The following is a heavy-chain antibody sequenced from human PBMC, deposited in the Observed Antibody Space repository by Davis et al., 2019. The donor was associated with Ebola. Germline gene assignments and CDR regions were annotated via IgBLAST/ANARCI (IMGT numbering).Heavy chain of an antibody. CDR1: GGSFSGYY. V-gene: IGHV4-34*01. Sequence: PSETLSLTCAVYGGSFSGYYWSWIRQPPGKGLEWIGEINHSGSTNYNPSLKSRVTISVDTSKNQFSLKLSSVTAADTAVYYCARGRRGVQGVFDYWGQGTLVTVSS. J-gene: IGHJ4*02. D-gene: IGHD3-10*01. CDR2: INHSGST. CDR3: ARGRRGVQGVFDY.